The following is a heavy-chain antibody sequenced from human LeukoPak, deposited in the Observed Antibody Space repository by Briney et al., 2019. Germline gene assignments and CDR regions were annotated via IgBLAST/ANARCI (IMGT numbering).Heavy chain of an antibody. CDR2: IRPSSGYI. CDR1: GFTFKDYC. D-gene: IGHD3-3*01. J-gene: IGHJ6*03. V-gene: IGHV3-21*01. CDR3: ERDSGRFLEWITYVDV. Sequence: GGSLRLSCAASGFTFKDYCMNWVRQAPGKGLEWGSSIRPSSGYIYYADSAKGRFTISRDNAKKSLYLQMNSLRAEDTAVYYCERDSGRFLEWITYVDVWGKGTTVTVSS.